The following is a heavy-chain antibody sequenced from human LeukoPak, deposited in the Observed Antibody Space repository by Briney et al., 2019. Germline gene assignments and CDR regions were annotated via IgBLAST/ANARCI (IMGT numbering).Heavy chain of an antibody. CDR3: ARDRVLGSSEGFDY. CDR2: ISSSSSTI. Sequence: GGSLRLSCAASGFTFSSYSMNWVRQAPGKGLEWVSYISSSSSTIYYADSVKGRFTISRDKAKNSLFLQMNSLRDDDTAVYYCARDRVLGSSEGFDYWGQGTLVTVSS. J-gene: IGHJ4*02. CDR1: GFTFSSYS. D-gene: IGHD6-13*01. V-gene: IGHV3-48*02.